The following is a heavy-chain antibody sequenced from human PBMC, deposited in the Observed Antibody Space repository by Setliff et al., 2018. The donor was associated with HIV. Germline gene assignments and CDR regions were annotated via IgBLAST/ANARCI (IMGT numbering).Heavy chain of an antibody. CDR3: ARVFYYSAGSYSLGY. CDR1: GDTFSNYA. J-gene: IGHJ4*01. Sequence: SVKVSCMASGDTFSNYAISWVRQAPGQGLEWMGGIIPIFGTANYAQKFEGRVTITADKSTSTAYMEVNSLRFEDTAVYYCARVFYYSAGSYSLGYWGQETLVTVSS. D-gene: IGHD3-10*01. CDR2: IIPIFGTA. V-gene: IGHV1-69*06.